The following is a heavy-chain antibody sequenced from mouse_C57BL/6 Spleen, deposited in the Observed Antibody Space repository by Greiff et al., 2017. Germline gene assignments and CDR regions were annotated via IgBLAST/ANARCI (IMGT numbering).Heavy chain of an antibody. Sequence: QVHVKQSGAELAKPGASVKLSCKASGYTFTSYWMHWVKQRPGQGLEWIGYINPSSGYTKYNQKFKDKATLTADKSSSTAYMQLSSLTYEDSAVYYCASPYVSAMDYWGQGTSVTVSS. V-gene: IGHV1-7*01. CDR3: ASPYVSAMDY. CDR1: GYTFTSYW. J-gene: IGHJ4*01. CDR2: INPSSGYT. D-gene: IGHD2-12*01.